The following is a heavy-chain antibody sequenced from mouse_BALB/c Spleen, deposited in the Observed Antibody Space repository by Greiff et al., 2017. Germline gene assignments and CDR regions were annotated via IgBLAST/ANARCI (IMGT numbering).Heavy chain of an antibody. CDR2: ISSGGSYT. Sequence: EVMLVESGGGLVKPGGSLKLSCAASGFTFSSYAMSWVRQSPEKRLEWVAEISSGGSYTYYPDTVTGRFTISRDNAKNTLYLEMSSLRSEDTAMYYCAREGVYAMDYWGQGTSVTVSS. CDR1: GFTFSSYA. J-gene: IGHJ4*01. CDR3: AREGVYAMDY. V-gene: IGHV5-9-4*01.